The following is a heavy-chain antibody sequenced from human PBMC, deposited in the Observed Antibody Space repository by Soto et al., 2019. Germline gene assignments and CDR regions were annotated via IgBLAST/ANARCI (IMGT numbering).Heavy chain of an antibody. CDR2: INHSGST. CDR1: GGSFSGYY. CDR3: AAGYSSSWYGAFDI. Sequence: SETLSLTCAVYGGSFSGYYWSWIRQPPGKGLEWIGEINHSGSTNYNPSLKSRVTISVDTPKNQFSLKLSSVTAADTAVYYCAAGYSSSWYGAFDIWGQGTMVTVSS. J-gene: IGHJ3*02. V-gene: IGHV4-34*01. D-gene: IGHD6-13*01.